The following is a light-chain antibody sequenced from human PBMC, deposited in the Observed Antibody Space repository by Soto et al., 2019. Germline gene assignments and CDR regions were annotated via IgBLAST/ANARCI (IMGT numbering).Light chain of an antibody. CDR3: SSYTSSSTRVV. V-gene: IGLV2-14*03. J-gene: IGLJ2*01. CDR1: SSDVGGYNY. CDR2: DVT. Sequence: QSALTQPASVSGSPGQSITISCTGTSSDVGGYNYVSWYQHHPGKAPKLMLYDVTYRPSGVSNRFSGSKSGNTASLTISGLQAEDEADYYCSSYTSSSTRVVFGGGTKVTVL.